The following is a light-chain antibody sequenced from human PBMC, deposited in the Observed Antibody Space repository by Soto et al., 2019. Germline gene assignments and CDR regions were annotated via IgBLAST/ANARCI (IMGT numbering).Light chain of an antibody. CDR1: PSVSNS. Sequence: EIVLTQSASTLSLSPGERATLSCRASPSVSNSLALYQHKPGQAPRLLIYDAFNRATGVPTRFSGSGSGTDFTLTISSLEPEEFAVYYCQQRNRWLPVTFGGGTRVDIK. CDR2: DAF. CDR3: QQRNRWLPVT. V-gene: IGKV3-11*01. J-gene: IGKJ4*01.